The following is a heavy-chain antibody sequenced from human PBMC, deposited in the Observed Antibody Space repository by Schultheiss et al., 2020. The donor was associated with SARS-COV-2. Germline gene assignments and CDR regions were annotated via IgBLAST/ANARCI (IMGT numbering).Heavy chain of an antibody. D-gene: IGHD2-2*01. CDR1: GGSFSGYY. V-gene: IGHV4-34*01. Sequence: SETLSLTCAVYGGSFSGYYWSWIRQPPGKGLEWIGEINHSGSTNYNPSLKSRVTMSVDTSKIQFSLKLSSVTAADTAVYYCASEPIVVVPAAKSHFDYWGQGTLVTVSS. CDR3: ASEPIVVVPAAKSHFDY. CDR2: INHSGST. J-gene: IGHJ4*02.